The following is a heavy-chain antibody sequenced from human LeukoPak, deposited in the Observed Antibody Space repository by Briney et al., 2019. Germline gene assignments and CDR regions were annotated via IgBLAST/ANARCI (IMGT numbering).Heavy chain of an antibody. J-gene: IGHJ4*02. CDR3: ARAPGYYGSGSYDY. CDR1: GFTFSGYD. D-gene: IGHD3-10*01. Sequence: GGSLRLSCAASGFTFSGYDMNWVRQAPGKGLEWVSYISSSASTIYYADSVKGRFTISRDHAKNSLYLQMNSLRAEDTAVYYCARAPGYYGSGSYDYWGQGTLVTVSS. CDR2: ISSSASTI. V-gene: IGHV3-48*03.